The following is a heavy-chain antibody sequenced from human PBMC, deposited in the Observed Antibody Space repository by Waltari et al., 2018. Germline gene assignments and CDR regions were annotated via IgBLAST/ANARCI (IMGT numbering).Heavy chain of an antibody. CDR2: INHSGST. V-gene: IGHV4-34*01. D-gene: IGHD4-17*01. J-gene: IGHJ6*03. Sequence: QVQLQQWGAGLLKPSETLSLTCAVYGRSFSGYYWSWIRQSPGKGLEWIGKINHSGSTNYNPSLKSRVTISVDTSKNQFSLKLSSVTAADTAVYYCARRGTTVTTGVYYYYMDVWGKGTTVTVSS. CDR1: GRSFSGYY. CDR3: ARRGTTVTTGVYYYYMDV.